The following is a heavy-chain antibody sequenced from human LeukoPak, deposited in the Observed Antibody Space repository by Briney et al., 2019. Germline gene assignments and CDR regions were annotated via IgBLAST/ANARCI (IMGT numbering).Heavy chain of an antibody. Sequence: SETLSLXCTVSGGSISSSSYYWGWIRQPPGKGLEGIGSIYYSGSTYYNPSLKSRVTISVDTSKNQFSLKLSSVTAADTAVYYCAREMATMLDYWGQGTLVTVSS. J-gene: IGHJ4*02. CDR3: AREMATMLDY. CDR2: IYYSGST. V-gene: IGHV4-39*02. D-gene: IGHD5-24*01. CDR1: GGSISSSSYY.